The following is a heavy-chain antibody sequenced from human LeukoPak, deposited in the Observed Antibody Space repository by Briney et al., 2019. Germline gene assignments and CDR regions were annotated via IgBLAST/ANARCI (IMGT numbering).Heavy chain of an antibody. Sequence: ASVKVSCTASGYSFTSYDINWVRQASGQGLEWMGWMNPNSGNTGYAQKFQGRLTMTRNSSIRTAYMELSSLRSEDTAVYYCARGRYNYQSSNWFDPWGQGTLVTVSS. CDR2: MNPNSGNT. CDR1: GYSFTSYD. CDR3: ARGRYNYQSSNWFDP. D-gene: IGHD3-22*01. V-gene: IGHV1-8*01. J-gene: IGHJ5*02.